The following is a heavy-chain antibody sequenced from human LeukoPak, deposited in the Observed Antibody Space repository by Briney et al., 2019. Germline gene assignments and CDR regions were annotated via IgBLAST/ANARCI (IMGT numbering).Heavy chain of an antibody. J-gene: IGHJ4*02. D-gene: IGHD1-1*01. CDR1: GFTFSSYG. CDR2: IWYDGSNK. Sequence: GRSLRLSCAASGFTFSSYGMHWVRQAPGKGLEWVAVIWYDGSNKYYADSVKSRFTISRDNSKNTLYLQMNSLGAEDTAVYYCATLDSFDYWGQGTLVTVSS. V-gene: IGHV3-33*01. CDR3: ATLDSFDY.